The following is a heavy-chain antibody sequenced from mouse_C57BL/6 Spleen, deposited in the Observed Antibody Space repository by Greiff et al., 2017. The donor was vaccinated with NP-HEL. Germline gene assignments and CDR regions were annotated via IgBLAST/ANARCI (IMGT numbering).Heavy chain of an antibody. CDR1: GYTFTSYW. CDR2: IHPNSGST. CDR3: ARPLGDDGYYYAMDY. V-gene: IGHV1-64*01. Sequence: QVQLQQPGAELVKPGASVKLSCKASGYTFTSYWMHWVKQRPGQGLEWIGMIHPNSGSTNYNEKFKSKATLTVDKSSSTAYMQLSSLTSEDSAVYYCARPLGDDGYYYAMDYWGQGTSVTVSS. D-gene: IGHD2-2*01. J-gene: IGHJ4*01.